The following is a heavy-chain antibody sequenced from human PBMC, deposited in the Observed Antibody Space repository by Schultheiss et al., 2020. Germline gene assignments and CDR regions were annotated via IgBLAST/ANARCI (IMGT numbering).Heavy chain of an antibody. V-gene: IGHV3-30*18. D-gene: IGHD3-3*01. J-gene: IGHJ6*02. Sequence: GESLKISCAASGFTFRSYGMHWVRQAPGKGLEWVAVISYDGSNKYYADSVKGRFTISRDNSKNTLYLQMNSLRAEDTAVYYCAKVLSLVRFRVAYYYYGMDVWGQGTTVTVSS. CDR1: GFTFRSYG. CDR3: AKVLSLVRFRVAYYYYGMDV. CDR2: ISYDGSNK.